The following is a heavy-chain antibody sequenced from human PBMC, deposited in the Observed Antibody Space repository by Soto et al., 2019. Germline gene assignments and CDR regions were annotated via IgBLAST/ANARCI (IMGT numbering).Heavy chain of an antibody. D-gene: IGHD3-10*01. Sequence: QVQLVESGGGVVQPGRSLRLSCAASGFTFSSYGMHWVRQAPGKGLEWVAVIWYDGSNKYYADSVKGRFTISRDNSNNTLCLQMNSLRAEDTAVYYCARGGTMVRGVMDVWGKGTTVTVSS. CDR2: IWYDGSNK. J-gene: IGHJ6*04. CDR1: GFTFSSYG. V-gene: IGHV3-33*01. CDR3: ARGGTMVRGVMDV.